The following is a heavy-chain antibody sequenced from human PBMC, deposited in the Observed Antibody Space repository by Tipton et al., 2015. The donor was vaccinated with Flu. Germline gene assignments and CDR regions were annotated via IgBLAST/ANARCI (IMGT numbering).Heavy chain of an antibody. CDR1: GFTFNSFT. D-gene: IGHD3-22*01. CDR2: ISRNGGYI. J-gene: IGHJ4*02. CDR3: ARESQRGYDSSGYYYVTTD. Sequence: GSLRLSCTASGFTFNSFTMDWVRQAPGKGPEWVSSISRNGGYIYYADSVKGRFTISRDNAKNVLYLQMDCLRVEDTAIYYCARESQRGYDSSGYYYVTTDWGQGTLVAVSS. V-gene: IGHV3-21*01.